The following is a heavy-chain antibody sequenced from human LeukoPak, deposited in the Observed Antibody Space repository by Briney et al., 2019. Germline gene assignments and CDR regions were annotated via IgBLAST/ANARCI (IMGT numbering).Heavy chain of an antibody. Sequence: SVKVSCKSSGGTFSSYAVSRVRQAPGQGLECMGGIIPIFGTANYAQKFQGRVTITADESTCTAYMELSSLRSEDTAVYYCARVVAAKGYFDYSGQGTLVTVSS. CDR1: GGTFSSYA. V-gene: IGHV1-69*01. CDR3: ARVVAAKGYFDY. J-gene: IGHJ4*02. D-gene: IGHD2-15*01. CDR2: IIPIFGTA.